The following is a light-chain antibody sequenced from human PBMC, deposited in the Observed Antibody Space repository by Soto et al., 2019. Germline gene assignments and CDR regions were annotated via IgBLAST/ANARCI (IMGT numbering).Light chain of an antibody. Sequence: EIVLTQSPATLPVSPGERATLSCRASQNLRSSLAWYQQKPGQAPRLLIYGASTRATGIPARFSGSGSGTEFTLTISSLQSEDFAVYFCQQYNIWPQTFGQGTKVDIK. CDR1: QNLRSS. J-gene: IGKJ1*01. CDR2: GAS. V-gene: IGKV3-15*01. CDR3: QQYNIWPQT.